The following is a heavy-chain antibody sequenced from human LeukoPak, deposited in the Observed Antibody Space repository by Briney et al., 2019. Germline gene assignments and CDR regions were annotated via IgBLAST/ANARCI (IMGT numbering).Heavy chain of an antibody. CDR2: INAGNGNT. CDR3: ARAHCSSTSCYSYGTYYDFWSGYSGDAFDI. D-gene: IGHD3-3*01. V-gene: IGHV1-3*01. CDR1: GYTFTSYA. J-gene: IGHJ3*02. Sequence: ASVKVSCKASGYTFTSYAMHWVRQAPGQRFEWMGWINAGNGNTKYSQKFQGRVTITRDTSASTAYMELSSLRSEDTAVYYCARAHCSSTSCYSYGTYYDFWSGYSGDAFDIWGQGTMVTVSS.